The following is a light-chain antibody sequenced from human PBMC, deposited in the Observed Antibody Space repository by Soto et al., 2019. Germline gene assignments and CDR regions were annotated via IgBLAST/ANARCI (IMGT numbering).Light chain of an antibody. J-gene: IGLJ1*01. CDR2: SND. CDR1: SSNIASNT. V-gene: IGLV1-44*01. CDR3: ASWDDSLNSHV. Sequence: QSVLTQPPSASGTPGQRVTVSCSGSSSNIASNTVNWYQQHPGTAPKLLIYSNDQRPSGVPDRFSASKSGTSASLAISGLQSEDEDDYYCASWDDSLNSHVFGTGTKLTVL.